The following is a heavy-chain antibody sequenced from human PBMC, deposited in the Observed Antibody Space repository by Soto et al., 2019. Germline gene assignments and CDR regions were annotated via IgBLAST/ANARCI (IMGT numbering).Heavy chain of an antibody. CDR2: ISTYNGNT. Sequence: QVQLVQSGAEVKKPGASVKVSCKASGYTFITYGVSWVRQAPGRGLDWLGWISTYNGNTRYAERRQGRATMTTDTTTNTAYMELRNLRSDDTAVYYCARGPTDYYDNSANYFLDYWGQGTLVTVSS. D-gene: IGHD3-22*01. CDR3: ARGPTDYYDNSANYFLDY. CDR1: GYTFITYG. V-gene: IGHV1-18*01. J-gene: IGHJ4*02.